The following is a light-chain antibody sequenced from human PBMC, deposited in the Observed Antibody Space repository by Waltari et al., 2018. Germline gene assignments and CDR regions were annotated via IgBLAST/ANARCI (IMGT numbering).Light chain of an antibody. Sequence: SYELPQPPSVSVSPGQQARITCSGDALPKQSAYWYQQKPGQAPVLVIYKDSERPSGIPERFSGSSSGTTVTLTISGVQAEDEADYYCQSADSSGTYPRVFGGGTKLTVL. CDR1: ALPKQS. V-gene: IGLV3-25*03. CDR2: KDS. J-gene: IGLJ2*01. CDR3: QSADSSGTYPRV.